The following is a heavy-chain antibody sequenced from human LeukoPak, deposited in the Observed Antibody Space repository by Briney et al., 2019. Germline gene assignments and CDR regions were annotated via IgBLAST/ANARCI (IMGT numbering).Heavy chain of an antibody. CDR2: ISPYNGDT. D-gene: IGHD3-10*01. CDR1: GYIFTSYA. V-gene: IGHV1-18*01. J-gene: IGHJ4*02. CDR3: ARFRAGVGEPYGDY. Sequence: GASVKVSCKSSGYIFTSYAISWVRQPPAQGLECMGCISPYNGDTNYVQKLQGRVTMTPHTSTRTAYMELRSLTSDDTAVYYCARFRAGVGEPYGDYWGQGTLVTVSS.